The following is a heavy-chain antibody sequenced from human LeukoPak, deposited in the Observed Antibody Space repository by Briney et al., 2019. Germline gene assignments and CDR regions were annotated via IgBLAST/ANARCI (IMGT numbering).Heavy chain of an antibody. CDR2: INTNTGNP. CDR1: GYTFTSYA. V-gene: IGHV7-4-1*02. Sequence: GASVKVSCKASGYTFTSYAMNWVRQAPGQGLEWMGWINTNTGNPTYAQGFTGRFVFSLDTSVSTAYLQSSSLKAEDTAVYYCARVRGLHERWLQFFDDQYYFDYWGQGTLVTVSS. CDR3: ARVRGLHERWLQFFDDQYYFDY. D-gene: IGHD5-24*01. J-gene: IGHJ4*02.